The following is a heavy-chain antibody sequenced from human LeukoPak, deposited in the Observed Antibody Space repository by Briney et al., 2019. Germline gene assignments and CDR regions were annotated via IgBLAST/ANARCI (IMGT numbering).Heavy chain of an antibody. J-gene: IGHJ4*02. CDR2: ISASGGST. V-gene: IGHV3-23*01. CDR3: TTDPRPLSYYYDSGGYSPGKY. CDR1: GFTFSSYG. D-gene: IGHD3-22*01. Sequence: PGGSLRLSCAASGFTFSSYGMSWVRRAPGKGLDWVSTISASGGSTYYAAPVKGRFTISRDDSKNTLYLQMNSLKTEDTAVYYCTTDPRPLSYYYDSGGYSPGKYWGQGTLVTVSS.